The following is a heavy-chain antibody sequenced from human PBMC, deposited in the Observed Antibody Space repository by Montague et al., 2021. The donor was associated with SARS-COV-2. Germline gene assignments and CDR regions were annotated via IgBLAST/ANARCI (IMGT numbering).Heavy chain of an antibody. CDR2: INQCGAP. Sequence: SETLSLTCAVSRGSFSNYYWTWIRQSPGKGLGWIGEINQCGAPNXTPSLKSRVTISLDTSKKQISLNLNSVTVADTSVFFCARGRPVQGSFRHFDSISSGALDIWAQGSLVIVSS. J-gene: IGHJ3*02. V-gene: IGHV4-34*01. CDR1: RGSFSNYY. D-gene: IGHD3-9*01. CDR3: ARGRPVQGSFRHFDSISSGALDI.